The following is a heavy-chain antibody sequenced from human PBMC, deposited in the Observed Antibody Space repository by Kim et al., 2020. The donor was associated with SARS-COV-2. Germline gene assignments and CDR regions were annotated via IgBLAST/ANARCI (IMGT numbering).Heavy chain of an antibody. V-gene: IGHV4-59*09. Sequence: YNPSLKNRVTISVDTSKNQFSLKLSSVTAADTAVYYWARGPIAAEGWFDPWGQGTLVTVSS. D-gene: IGHD6-13*01. CDR3: ARGPIAAEGWFDP. J-gene: IGHJ5*02.